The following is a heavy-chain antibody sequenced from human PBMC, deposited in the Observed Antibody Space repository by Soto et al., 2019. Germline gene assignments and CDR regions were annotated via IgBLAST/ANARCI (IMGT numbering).Heavy chain of an antibody. J-gene: IGHJ4*02. CDR3: AKDGSWGDHYYFDN. CDR2: ISGSGGST. V-gene: IGHV3-23*01. CDR1: GFMFSSYA. Sequence: EVQLLESGGGLVRPGGSLRLSCRVSGFMFSSYAMTCVRQVPGKGTEWVSSISGSGGSTYYSDSVRGRFTISRDNSKKVLYLEMNRLKGDDTAVYFCAKDGSWGDHYYFDNWGQGTLVTVSS. D-gene: IGHD2-21*02.